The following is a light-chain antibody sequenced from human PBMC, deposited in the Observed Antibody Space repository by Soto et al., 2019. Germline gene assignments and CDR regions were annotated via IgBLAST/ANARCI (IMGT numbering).Light chain of an antibody. V-gene: IGKV1-39*01. CDR3: QQTYSAPGT. Sequence: DIQMTQSPSSLSASVGDRVTVTCRPSQNITKFLNWYQEKPGKAPKVLIYVTSNLHNGVPSRFSDSGSGTEFTLTISNLQPEDFATYYCQQTYSAPGTFGQGTRVEV. CDR2: VTS. J-gene: IGKJ1*01. CDR1: QNITKF.